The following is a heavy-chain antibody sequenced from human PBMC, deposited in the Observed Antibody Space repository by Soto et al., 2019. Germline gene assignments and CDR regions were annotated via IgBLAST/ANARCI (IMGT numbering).Heavy chain of an antibody. V-gene: IGHV3-23*01. CDR1: GVRFSSYG. D-gene: IGHD6-13*01. CDR2: ISGSGGST. J-gene: IGHJ4*02. CDR3: AKDGAATFDY. Sequence: GGSLRLSCAASGVRFSSYGMSWVRQAPGKGPEWVTGISGSGGSTYYADSVKGRFTISRDNSKNTLYLQMNSLRAEDTAVYYCAKDGAATFDYWGQGTLVTVSS.